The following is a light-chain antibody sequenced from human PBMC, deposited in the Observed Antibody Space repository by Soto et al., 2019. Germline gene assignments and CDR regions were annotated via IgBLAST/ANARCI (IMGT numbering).Light chain of an antibody. J-gene: IGKJ3*01. CDR1: QSVNSN. V-gene: IGKV3-15*01. Sequence: IVLTQSPGTLSLSPGERATLSCRASQSVNSNLAWYQQKPGQAPRLLIYGASTRATGIPASFIGNGSGTEFTLTASSIQPEDFAVYYCQQYNNWPFTFGPGTKV. CDR2: GAS. CDR3: QQYNNWPFT.